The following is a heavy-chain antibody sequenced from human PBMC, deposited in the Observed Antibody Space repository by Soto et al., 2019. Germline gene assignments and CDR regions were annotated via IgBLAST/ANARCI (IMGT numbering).Heavy chain of an antibody. CDR2: IYYSGST. Sequence: PSETLSLTCTVSGGSISSSSYYWGWIRQPPGKGLERIGSIYYSGSTYYNPSLKSRVTISVDTSKNQFSLKLSSVTAADTAVYYCASPKIAFYNAFDPWGQGTLVTVSS. J-gene: IGHJ5*02. CDR3: ASPKIAFYNAFDP. D-gene: IGHD3-3*02. CDR1: GGSISSSSYY. V-gene: IGHV4-39*01.